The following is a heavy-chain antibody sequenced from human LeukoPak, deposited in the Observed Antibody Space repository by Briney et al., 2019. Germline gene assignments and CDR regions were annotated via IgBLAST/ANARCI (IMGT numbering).Heavy chain of an antibody. J-gene: IGHJ3*02. CDR2: INPNSGGT. V-gene: IGHV1-2*02. D-gene: IGHD4-17*01. CDR1: GYTFTGYY. CDR3: ALSTVATEAFDI. Sequence: EASVKVSCKASGYTFTGYYMYWVRQAPGQGREWMGWINPNSGGTNYAQKFQGRVTMTRDTSISTAYMELSRPRSDDTAVYYCALSTVATEAFDIWGQGTMVTVSS.